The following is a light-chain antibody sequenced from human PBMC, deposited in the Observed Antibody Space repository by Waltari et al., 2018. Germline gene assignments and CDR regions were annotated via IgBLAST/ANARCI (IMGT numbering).Light chain of an antibody. J-gene: IGLJ1*01. V-gene: IGLV2-23*02. CDR3: CSYAGLGIYV. CDR1: SSDVGNYNL. Sequence: QSGLTQPASVSGSPGQSITVPCTGPSSDVGNYNLVSWYQQYPGKAPKLMVYEVTKRTSGVSDRFSGSKSGNTASLTISGLQSEDEADYYCCSYAGLGIYVFGTGTKVTVL. CDR2: EVT.